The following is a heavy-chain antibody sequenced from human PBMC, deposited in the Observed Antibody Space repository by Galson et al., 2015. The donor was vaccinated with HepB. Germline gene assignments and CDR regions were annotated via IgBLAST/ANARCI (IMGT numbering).Heavy chain of an antibody. V-gene: IGHV3-30*18. CDR2: ISFDGSDK. J-gene: IGHJ4*02. CDR1: GFTFSSYG. Sequence: SLRLSCAASGFTFSSYGMHWVRQAPGKGLEWVAVISFDGSDKYYADSVKGRFTISRDYSKNTLYLQMNSLRAEDTAVYYCAKEQGSSWYYFDYWGQGTLVTVSS. D-gene: IGHD6-13*01. CDR3: AKEQGSSWYYFDY.